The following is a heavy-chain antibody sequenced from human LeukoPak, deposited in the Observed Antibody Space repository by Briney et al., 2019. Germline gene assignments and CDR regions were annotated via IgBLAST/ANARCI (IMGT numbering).Heavy chain of an antibody. D-gene: IGHD4-17*01. CDR2: ISSSGGTT. J-gene: IGHJ4*02. V-gene: IGHV3-23*01. CDR1: GFTFGSYV. Sequence: GGSLRLSCAASGFTFGSYVTSWVRQAPGKGLEWVSAISSSGGTTYYADSVKGRFTISRDNSKNTLYLQMNSLRAEDTAVYYCAKNFYGDYNVFFDYWGQGTLVSVSS. CDR3: AKNFYGDYNVFFDY.